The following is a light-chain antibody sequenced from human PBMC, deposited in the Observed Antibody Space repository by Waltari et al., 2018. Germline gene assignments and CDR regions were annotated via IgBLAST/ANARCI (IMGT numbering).Light chain of an antibody. J-gene: IGKJ2*01. CDR1: QSLVHSDGNTH. CDR2: RVS. CDR3: MQGTHWPYT. V-gene: IGKV2-30*02. Sequence: DVVMTQSPLSLPVTLGQAASISCKSSQSLVHSDGNTHLNWFLQRPGQSPRRLIYRVSKRDPGVPDRFSGSGSGTDFTLKISRVEAEDVGVYYCMQGTHWPYTFGQGTKLDIK.